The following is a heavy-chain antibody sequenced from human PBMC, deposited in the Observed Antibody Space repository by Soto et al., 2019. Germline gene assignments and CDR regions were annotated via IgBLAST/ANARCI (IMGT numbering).Heavy chain of an antibody. CDR1: GGSFSGYY. Sequence: ETLSLTCAVYGGSFSGYYWSWIRQPPGKGLEWIGEINHSGSTNYNPSLKSRVTISVDTSKNQFSLKLSSVTAADTAVYYCARGDYYGSGSYYMGNFDYWGQGTLVTVSS. CDR2: INHSGST. J-gene: IGHJ4*02. V-gene: IGHV4-34*01. CDR3: ARGDYYGSGSYYMGNFDY. D-gene: IGHD3-10*01.